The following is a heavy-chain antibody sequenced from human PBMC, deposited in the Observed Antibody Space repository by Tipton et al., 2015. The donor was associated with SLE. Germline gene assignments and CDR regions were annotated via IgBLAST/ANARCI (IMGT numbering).Heavy chain of an antibody. CDR2: IYTSGST. CDR1: GGSISSGSYY. CDR3: AREGYSSSSVYYYMDV. J-gene: IGHJ6*03. D-gene: IGHD6-6*01. V-gene: IGHV4-61*02. Sequence: TLSLTCTVSGGSISSGSYYWSWIRQPAGKGLEWIGRIYTSGSTNYNPSLKSRVTISVDTSKNQFSPKLSSVTAADTAVYYCAREGYSSSSVYYYMDVWGKGTTVTVSS.